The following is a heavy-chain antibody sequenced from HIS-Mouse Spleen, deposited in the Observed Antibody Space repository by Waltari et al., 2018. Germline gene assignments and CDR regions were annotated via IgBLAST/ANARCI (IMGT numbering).Heavy chain of an antibody. D-gene: IGHD6-13*01. CDR3: AREIPYSSSWYDWYFDL. V-gene: IGHV4-39*07. J-gene: IGHJ2*01. CDR1: GGSISSSSFY. Sequence: QLQLQESGPGLVKPSETLSLTGTVSGGSISSSSFYCGGIRQPPGKGLEWSGSIYYSGSTYYNPSLKSRVTISVDTSKNQFSLKLSSVTAADTAVYYCAREIPYSSSWYDWYFDLWGRGTLVTVSS. CDR2: IYYSGST.